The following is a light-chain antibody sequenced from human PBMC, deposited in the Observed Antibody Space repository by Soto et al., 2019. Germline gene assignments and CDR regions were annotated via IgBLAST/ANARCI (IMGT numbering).Light chain of an antibody. CDR2: DVS. CDR1: SSDVGDYNY. Sequence: QSALTQPRPGSGSPGQSVTISSPGTSSDVGDYNYVSWYQQHPGKAPKVMIYDVSKRPSGVPDRFSGSKSGNTASLTISGLQAEDEADYYCCSYAGSFASYVFGTGTKVTVL. J-gene: IGLJ1*01. CDR3: CSYAGSFASYV. V-gene: IGLV2-11*01.